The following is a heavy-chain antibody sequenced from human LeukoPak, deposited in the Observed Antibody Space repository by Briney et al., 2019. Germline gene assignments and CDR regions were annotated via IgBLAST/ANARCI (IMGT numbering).Heavy chain of an antibody. Sequence: PGGSLRLSCAASGFTFSNYHLSWIRQAPGKGLELVANIKQDGSEKYYVDSVKGRFTISRDNAKNSLYLQMNSLRAEDTAVYYCARNQRRLDYWGQGTLVTVSS. J-gene: IGHJ4*02. CDR2: IKQDGSEK. CDR1: GFTFSNYH. CDR3: ARNQRRLDY. V-gene: IGHV3-7*01. D-gene: IGHD1-14*01.